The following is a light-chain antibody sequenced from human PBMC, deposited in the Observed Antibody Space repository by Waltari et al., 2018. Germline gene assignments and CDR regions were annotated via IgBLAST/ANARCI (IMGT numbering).Light chain of an antibody. CDR3: QQYGVSPYT. CDR1: QSVINNY. Sequence: EIVLTQSPGTLSVSPGERATLACRASQSVINNYLAWYQQKPGQAPSLLIYAASRRDVGVPDRFSGSGSGTDFTLTISRLDPEDFAIFYCQQYGVSPYTFGQGTKLEV. J-gene: IGKJ2*01. V-gene: IGKV3-20*01. CDR2: AAS.